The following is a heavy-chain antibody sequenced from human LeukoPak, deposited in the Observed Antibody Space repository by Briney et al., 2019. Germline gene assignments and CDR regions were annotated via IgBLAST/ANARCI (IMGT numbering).Heavy chain of an antibody. CDR2: ISAYNANT. J-gene: IGHJ3*02. V-gene: IGHV1-18*01. Sequence: ASVTVSCKASGYTFSSYGISWVRQAPGQGLEWMGWISAYNANTNYAQNLQGRVTMTTDTSTSTAYMELSSLRSEDTAVYYCARDSSSGYYPANTFDIWGQGTMVTVSS. D-gene: IGHD3-22*01. CDR1: GYTFSSYG. CDR3: ARDSSSGYYPANTFDI.